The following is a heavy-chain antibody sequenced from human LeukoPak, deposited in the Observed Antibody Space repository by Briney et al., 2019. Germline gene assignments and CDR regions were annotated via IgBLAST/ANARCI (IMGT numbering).Heavy chain of an antibody. J-gene: IGHJ4*02. Sequence: GGSLRLSCAASGFTFSSYEMNWVRQAPGKGLEWVSYISSSGGTKYYADSVKGRFTISRDNAKNSLYLQMNSLRAEDTAVYYCARDSGIFGRPFDYWGQGTLVTVSS. CDR1: GFTFSSYE. CDR2: ISSSGGTK. D-gene: IGHD3-3*02. CDR3: ARDSGIFGRPFDY. V-gene: IGHV3-48*03.